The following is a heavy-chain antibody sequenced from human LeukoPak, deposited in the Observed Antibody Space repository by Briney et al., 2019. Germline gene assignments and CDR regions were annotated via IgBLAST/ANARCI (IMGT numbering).Heavy chain of an antibody. J-gene: IGHJ4*02. CDR1: GSSFTVNY. CDR3: ARSPHILTGENFDY. CDR2: INPNSGGT. D-gene: IGHD3-9*01. V-gene: IGHV1-2*02. Sequence: GASVNVSCKASGSSFTVNYMHWVRQPPGQGLERMGWINPNSGGTNYAQKFQGRVTMTRDTSITTAYMEMSRLRSDDTALYYCARSPHILTGENFDYWGQGTLVTVSS.